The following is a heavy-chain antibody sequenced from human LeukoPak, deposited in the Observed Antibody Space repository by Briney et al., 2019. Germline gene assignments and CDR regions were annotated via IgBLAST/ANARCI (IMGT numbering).Heavy chain of an antibody. D-gene: IGHD6-6*01. J-gene: IGHJ4*02. CDR2: MSINSGLK. CDR3: AREFEYRTSGAGY. V-gene: IGHV3-21*01. CDR1: GFTFSSYS. Sequence: GSLRLSCAASGFTFSSYSMNWVRQAPGKGLEWVSSMSINSGLKYHADSVKGRFTISRDNAKNSLYLQMNSLRAEDTAVYYCAREFEYRTSGAGYWGQGTLVTVSS.